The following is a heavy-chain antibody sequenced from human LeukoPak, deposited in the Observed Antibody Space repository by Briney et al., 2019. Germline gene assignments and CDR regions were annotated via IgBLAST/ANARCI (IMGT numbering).Heavy chain of an antibody. J-gene: IGHJ5*02. V-gene: IGHV3-15*01. D-gene: IGHD2-2*01. Sequence: GGSLRLSCAASGFTFSNAWMSWVRQAPGKGREWVGRIKSKTDGGTTDYAAPVKGRFTISRDDSKNTLYLQMNSLKTEDTAVYYCTTGGSDIVVVPAAYNWFDPWGQGTLVTVSS. CDR2: IKSKTDGGTT. CDR1: GFTFSNAW. CDR3: TTGGSDIVVVPAAYNWFDP.